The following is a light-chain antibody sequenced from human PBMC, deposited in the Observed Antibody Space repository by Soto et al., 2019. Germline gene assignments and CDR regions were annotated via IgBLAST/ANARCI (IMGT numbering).Light chain of an antibody. J-gene: IGLJ1*01. CDR3: AAWDDSLNGFYV. Sequence: QSALTQPPSASGTPGQRVAISCSGSSSNIGSNTVNWYQQIPETAPKLLIYSNNQRPSGVPDRFSGSKSGTSASLAISGLQSEDEADYYCAAWDDSLNGFYVFGTGTKVTVL. V-gene: IGLV1-44*01. CDR1: SSNIGSNT. CDR2: SNN.